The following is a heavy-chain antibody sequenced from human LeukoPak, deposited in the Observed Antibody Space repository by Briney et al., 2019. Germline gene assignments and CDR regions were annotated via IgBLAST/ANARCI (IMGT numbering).Heavy chain of an antibody. D-gene: IGHD3-22*01. CDR1: GFTFSSYS. J-gene: IGHJ4*02. V-gene: IGHV3-21*01. CDR3: SVPGYYDSSGYYYYFDY. Sequence: PGGSLRLSCAASGFTFSSYSMNWVRQAPGKGLEWVSSISSSSSYIYYADSVKGRFTISRDNAKNSLYLQMNSLRAEDTAVYYCSVPGYYDSSGYYYYFDYWGQGTLVTVSS. CDR2: ISSSSSYI.